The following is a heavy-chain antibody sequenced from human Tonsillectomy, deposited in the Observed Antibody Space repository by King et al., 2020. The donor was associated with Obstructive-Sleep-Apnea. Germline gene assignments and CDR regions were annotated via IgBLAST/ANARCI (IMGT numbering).Heavy chain of an antibody. Sequence: EVQLVESGGGLVKPGGSLRLSCAASGFTFSSYSMNWVRQAPGKGLEWVSSITSTSTYIYYAVSGKGRFTISRDNAKNSLYLQMNSLRAEDTAVYYCARDQAYGDYFSLDYWGQGTLVTVSS. J-gene: IGHJ4*02. CDR3: ARDQAYGDYFSLDY. CDR1: GFTFSSYS. D-gene: IGHD4-17*01. V-gene: IGHV3-21*01. CDR2: ITSTSTYI.